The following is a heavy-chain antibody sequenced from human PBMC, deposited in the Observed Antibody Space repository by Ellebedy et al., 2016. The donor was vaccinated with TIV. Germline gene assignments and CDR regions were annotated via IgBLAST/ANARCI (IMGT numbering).Heavy chain of an antibody. J-gene: IGHJ6*02. CDR2: INWNGGST. Sequence: GESLKISXSVSGFTLEDHGMSWVRQVPGKGLEWVSGINWNGGSTGYADSVQGRFTIYKDNAKNSVYLEMNGLRVEDTALYYCARGYSYGGVYYGMEVWGQGTTVIVSS. D-gene: IGHD1-26*01. CDR3: ARGYSYGGVYYGMEV. V-gene: IGHV3-20*04. CDR1: GFTLEDHG.